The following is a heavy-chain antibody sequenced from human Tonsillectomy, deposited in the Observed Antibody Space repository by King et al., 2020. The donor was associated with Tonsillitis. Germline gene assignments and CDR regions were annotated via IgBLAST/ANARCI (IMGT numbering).Heavy chain of an antibody. D-gene: IGHD4-23*01. CDR3: ARVPRELGDDYGVKNWFDP. V-gene: IGHV4-4*01. CDR2: IYHSGST. Sequence: QLQESGPGLVKPSGTLSLTCAVSGGSISSSNWWSWVRQPPGKGLEWIGEIYHSGSTNYNPSLKSRVTISVDKSKTQFSLNLTSVTAADTAVYCCARVPRELGDDYGVKNWFDPWGQGTLVTVSS. J-gene: IGHJ5*02. CDR1: GGSISSSNW.